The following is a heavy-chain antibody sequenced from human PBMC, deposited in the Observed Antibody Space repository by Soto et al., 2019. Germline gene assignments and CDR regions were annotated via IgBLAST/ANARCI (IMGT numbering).Heavy chain of an antibody. CDR1: GFTFSSYS. V-gene: IGHV3-21*01. J-gene: IGHJ4*02. D-gene: IGHD6-19*01. CDR3: ARDMSQQWLVQDY. CDR2: ISSSSSYI. Sequence: EVQLVESGGGLVKPGGSLRLSCAASGFTFSSYSMNWVRQAPGKGLEWVSSISSSSSYIYYPDSVKGRFTISRDNAKNSLYLQMNSLRAEDTAVYYCARDMSQQWLVQDYWGQGTLVTVSS.